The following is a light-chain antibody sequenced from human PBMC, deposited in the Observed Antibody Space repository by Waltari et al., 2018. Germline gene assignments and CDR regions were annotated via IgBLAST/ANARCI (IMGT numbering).Light chain of an antibody. CDR1: QSLLCGSNNNNY. CDR2: CAS. J-gene: IGKJ1*01. CDR3: QQYFSSPT. V-gene: IGKV4-1*01. Sequence: DIVMTQSPDSLAVSLGERATISCKSSQSLLCGSNNNNYLAWYQQKPGQPPKLLIYCASTRDSGVPDRFSGSGAQRDFSLTISSLQAEDVAVYYCQQYFSSPTFGQGTRVEMK.